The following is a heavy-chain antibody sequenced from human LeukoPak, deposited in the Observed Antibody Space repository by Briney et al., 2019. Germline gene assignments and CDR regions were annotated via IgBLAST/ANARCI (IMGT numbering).Heavy chain of an antibody. V-gene: IGHV3-30*18. CDR1: GFTFSSYG. CDR3: AKAGYSSGWPPLFFGY. J-gene: IGHJ4*02. D-gene: IGHD6-19*01. Sequence: GGSLRLSCAASGFTFSSYGMHWVRQAPGKGLEWVAVISYDGSNKYYADSVKGRFTISRDNSKNTLYLQMNSLRAEDTAVYYCAKAGYSSGWPPLFFGYWGQGTLVTVSS. CDR2: ISYDGSNK.